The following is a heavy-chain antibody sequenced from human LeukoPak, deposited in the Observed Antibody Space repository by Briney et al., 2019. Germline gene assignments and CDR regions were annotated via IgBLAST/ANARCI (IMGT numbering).Heavy chain of an antibody. Sequence: PGGSLRLSCAASGFTFSSYAMSWVRQAPGKGLEWVSYIRSYGDTIHYADSVKGRFTISRDTAKNSLYLEMGSLRVEDTAVYYCVRDPHALDYWGQGTLVTVSS. J-gene: IGHJ4*02. CDR3: VRDPHALDY. CDR2: IRSYGDTI. D-gene: IGHD2-2*01. V-gene: IGHV3-48*01. CDR1: GFTFSSYA.